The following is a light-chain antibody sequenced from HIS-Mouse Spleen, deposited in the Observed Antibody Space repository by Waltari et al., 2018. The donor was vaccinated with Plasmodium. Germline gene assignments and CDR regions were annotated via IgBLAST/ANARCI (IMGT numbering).Light chain of an antibody. CDR3: SSYAGSNNFVV. J-gene: IGLJ2*01. Sequence: QSALTQPPSASGSPGQSVTISCPGTRSDVGGYNYVPWYQQHPGKAPKLMIYEVSKRPSGVPDRFSGSKSGNTASLTVSGLQAEDEADYYCSSYAGSNNFVVFGGGTKLTVL. V-gene: IGLV2-8*01. CDR2: EVS. CDR1: RSDVGGYNY.